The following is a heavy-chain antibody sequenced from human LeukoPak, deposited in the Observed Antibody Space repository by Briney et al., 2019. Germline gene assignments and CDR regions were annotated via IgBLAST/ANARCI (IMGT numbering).Heavy chain of an antibody. CDR1: GYSISSGYY. CDR2: IFHSGST. CDR3: ARGIRSYYDSSGIYYFDY. Sequence: SETLSLTCTVSGYSISSGYYWGWIRQPPGKGLEWIGSIFHSGSTYYNPSLKSRVTISVDTSKNQFSLKLSSVTAADTAVYYCARGIRSYYDSSGIYYFDYWGQGTLVTVSS. V-gene: IGHV4-38-2*02. J-gene: IGHJ4*02. D-gene: IGHD3-22*01.